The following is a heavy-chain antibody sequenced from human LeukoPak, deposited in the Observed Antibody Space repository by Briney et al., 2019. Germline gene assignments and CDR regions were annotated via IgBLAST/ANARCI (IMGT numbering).Heavy chain of an antibody. D-gene: IGHD3-10*01. CDR2: IYYSGST. V-gene: IGHV4-31*11. J-gene: IGHJ3*02. CDR1: GGSFSGYY. Sequence: PSETLSLTCAVYGGSFSGYYWSWIRQHPGKGLEWIGYIYYSGSTYYNPSLKSRVTISVDTSKNHFSLKLSSVTAADTAVYYCARPHYPGQRDAFDIWGQGTMVTVSS. CDR3: ARPHYPGQRDAFDI.